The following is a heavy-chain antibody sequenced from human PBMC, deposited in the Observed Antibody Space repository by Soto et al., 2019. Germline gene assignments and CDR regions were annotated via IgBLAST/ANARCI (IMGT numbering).Heavy chain of an antibody. Sequence: GASVKVSCKASGYTFTSYGISWVRQAPGQGLEWMGWISAYNGNTNYAQKLQGRVTMTTDTSTSTAYMELRSLRSDDTAVYYCARVISIFGVVIRFGHLDFWGQGTTVTVSS. CDR1: GYTFTSYG. J-gene: IGHJ6*02. D-gene: IGHD3-3*01. CDR3: ARVISIFGVVIRFGHLDF. V-gene: IGHV1-18*01. CDR2: ISAYNGNT.